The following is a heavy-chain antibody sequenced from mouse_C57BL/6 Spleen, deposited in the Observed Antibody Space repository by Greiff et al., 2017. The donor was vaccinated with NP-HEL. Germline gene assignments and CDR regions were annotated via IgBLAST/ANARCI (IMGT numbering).Heavy chain of an antibody. J-gene: IGHJ4*01. V-gene: IGHV1-82*01. Sequence: QVQLKESGPELVKPGASVKISCKASGYAFSSSWMNWVKQRPGKGLEWIGRIYPGDGDTNYNGKFKGKATLTADKSSSTAYMQLSSLTSEDSAVYFCAREGFYYRGAMDYWGQGTSVTVSS. CDR3: AREGFYYRGAMDY. CDR2: IYPGDGDT. D-gene: IGHD2-12*01. CDR1: GYAFSSSW.